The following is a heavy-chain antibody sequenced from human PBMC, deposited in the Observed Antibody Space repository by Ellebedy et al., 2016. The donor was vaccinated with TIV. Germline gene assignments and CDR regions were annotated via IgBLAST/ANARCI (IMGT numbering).Heavy chain of an antibody. CDR3: ARRYFDL. V-gene: IGHV3-7*01. CDR2: IRQDGREK. Sequence: GGSLRLXCAASGFTFSTYWMSWVRQAPGKGLEWVANIRQDGREKYYVDSVKGRFTISRDNAKDSLYLQMNSLRAEDTAIYYCARRYFDLWGRGTLVTVSS. J-gene: IGHJ2*01. CDR1: GFTFSTYW.